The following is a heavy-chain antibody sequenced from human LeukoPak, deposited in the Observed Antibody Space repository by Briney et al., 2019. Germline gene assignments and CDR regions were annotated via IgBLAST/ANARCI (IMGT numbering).Heavy chain of an antibody. CDR3: ARGTMLQLVPCLDY. V-gene: IGHV3-30*04. Sequence: GRSLRLSFTASGFTFSSFAMHWVRQAPGKGLEWVAIISFDGKYQYYADSVQGRFSISRDSSKNTLSLQMNSLTTDDTARYYCARGTMLQLVPCLDYWGQGTLVTVSS. J-gene: IGHJ4*02. D-gene: IGHD6-13*01. CDR1: GFTFSSFA. CDR2: ISFDGKYQ.